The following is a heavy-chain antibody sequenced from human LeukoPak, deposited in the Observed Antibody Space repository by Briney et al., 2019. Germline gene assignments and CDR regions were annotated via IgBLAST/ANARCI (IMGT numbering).Heavy chain of an antibody. Sequence: GGSLRLSCAASGFTFDDYGMSWVRQAPGKGLEWVSGINWNGGSTGYADSVKGRFTISRDNAKNSLYLQMNSLRAEDTALYHCARHPDYDILTGNDYWGQGTLVTVSS. D-gene: IGHD3-9*01. V-gene: IGHV3-20*01. CDR1: GFTFDDYG. CDR3: ARHPDYDILTGNDY. J-gene: IGHJ4*02. CDR2: INWNGGST.